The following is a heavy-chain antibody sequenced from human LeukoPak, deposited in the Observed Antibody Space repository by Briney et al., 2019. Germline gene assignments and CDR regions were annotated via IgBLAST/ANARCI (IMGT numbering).Heavy chain of an antibody. CDR3: ARGAYTSSSLYYYYYMDG. CDR1: GGSFSGYY. Sequence: SETLSLTCAVYGGSFSGYYWSWIRQPPGEGLEWIGEISHSGNTNYNPSLKSRVTISVDTSKNQFSLNLNSVTAADTAVYYCARGAYTSSSLYYYYYMDGWGTGTTVTVSS. V-gene: IGHV4-34*01. D-gene: IGHD6-6*01. J-gene: IGHJ6*03. CDR2: ISHSGNT.